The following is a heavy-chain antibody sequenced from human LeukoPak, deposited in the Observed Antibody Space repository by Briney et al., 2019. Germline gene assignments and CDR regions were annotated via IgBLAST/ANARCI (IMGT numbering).Heavy chain of an antibody. V-gene: IGHV1-2*02. D-gene: IGHD3-10*01. CDR3: ARDYGSGSYYNQGFDY. CDR2: INPNSGGT. Sequence: GASVKVSCKASGYTFTGYYVHWVRQAPGQGLEWMGWINPNSGGTNYAQKFQGRVTMTRDTSISTAYMELSRLRSDDTAVYYCARDYGSGSYYNQGFDYWGQGTLVTVSS. J-gene: IGHJ4*02. CDR1: GYTFTGYY.